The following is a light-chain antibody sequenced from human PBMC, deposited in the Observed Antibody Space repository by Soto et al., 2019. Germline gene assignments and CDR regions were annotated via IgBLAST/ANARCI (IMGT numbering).Light chain of an antibody. CDR3: HHYGTSPRT. CDR1: QTLNTRY. V-gene: IGKV3-20*01. Sequence: EIVLTQSPATLSLSPGERATLSSRASQTLNTRYFAWYQQKPGQAPRLLIYSSSSRATGVPDRFSGSGSGTDFTLTISRLEPEDFAVYYCHHYGTSPRTFGQGTKLEIK. CDR2: SSS. J-gene: IGKJ2*01.